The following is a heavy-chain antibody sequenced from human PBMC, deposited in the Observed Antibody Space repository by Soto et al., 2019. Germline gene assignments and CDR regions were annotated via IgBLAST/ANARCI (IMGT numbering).Heavy chain of an antibody. Sequence: PGGSLRLSCAASGFTFSSYAMHWVRQAPGKGLEYVSAICSNGGSTYYANSVKGRFTISRDNSKNTLYLQMGSLRAEDMAVYYCARALGRSGAFDIWGQGTMVTVSS. V-gene: IGHV3-64*01. J-gene: IGHJ3*02. CDR2: ICSNGGST. CDR3: ARALGRSGAFDI. D-gene: IGHD3-10*01. CDR1: GFTFSSYA.